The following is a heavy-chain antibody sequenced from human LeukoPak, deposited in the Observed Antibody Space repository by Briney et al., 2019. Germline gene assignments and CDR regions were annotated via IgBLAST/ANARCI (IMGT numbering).Heavy chain of an antibody. CDR1: GFTFKYFW. V-gene: IGHV3-7*01. D-gene: IGHD2-2*01. J-gene: IGHJ3*02. Sequence: PGGSLRLSGAASGFTFKYFWMSWVRQAPGNGLEWVANIKQDGSETHYVASVKGRLSISRDNAKNSLFLQMNSLRAEDTAVYYCARDSASCRGCAFDIWAQGTIITVSS. CDR3: ARDSASCRGCAFDI. CDR2: IKQDGSET.